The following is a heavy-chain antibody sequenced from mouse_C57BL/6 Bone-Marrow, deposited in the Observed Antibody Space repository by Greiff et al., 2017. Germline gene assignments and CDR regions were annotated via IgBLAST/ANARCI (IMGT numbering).Heavy chain of an antibody. CDR1: GFTFSSYG. J-gene: IGHJ1*03. CDR2: ISSGGSYT. V-gene: IGHV5-6*02. CDR3: ARHRDVVNADGV. D-gene: IGHD1-1*02. Sequence: DVKLVESEGDLVQPGGSMKLSCAASGFTFSSYGMSWVRQTPDKSLEWVATISSGGSYTYYPDSLKGRFIISRDNAKNILYLQMSSLKSEDTATYYCARHRDVVNADGVGGTGTTVTVSS.